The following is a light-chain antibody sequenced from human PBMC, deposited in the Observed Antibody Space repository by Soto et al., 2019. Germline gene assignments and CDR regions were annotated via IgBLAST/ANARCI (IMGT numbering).Light chain of an antibody. V-gene: IGKV3-11*01. Sequence: EIVLTQSPGTLSLSPWERATLSCRASQSVSSYLAWYQQKPGQAPRLLIYDASNRATGIPARFSGSGSGTDLNLTISSLEPEDFAVYYCQQRSNWLWTFGQGTKVDIK. CDR1: QSVSSY. J-gene: IGKJ1*01. CDR2: DAS. CDR3: QQRSNWLWT.